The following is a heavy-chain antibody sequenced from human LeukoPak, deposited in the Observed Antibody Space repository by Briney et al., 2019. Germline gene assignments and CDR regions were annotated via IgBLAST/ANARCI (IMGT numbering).Heavy chain of an antibody. CDR1: GFTFSSYW. D-gene: IGHD3-10*01. Sequence: GGSLRLSCAASGFTFSSYWMSWVRQAPGKGLEWVANIKQDGSEKYYVDSVKGRFTISRDNAKNSLYLQMNSLRAEDTAVYYCARDRVEWFGELLTDYWGQGTLVTVPS. CDR3: ARDRVEWFGELLTDY. V-gene: IGHV3-7*03. J-gene: IGHJ4*02. CDR2: IKQDGSEK.